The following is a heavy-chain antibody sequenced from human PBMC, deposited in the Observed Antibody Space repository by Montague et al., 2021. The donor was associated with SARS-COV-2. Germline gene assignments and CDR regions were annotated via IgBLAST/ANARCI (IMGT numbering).Heavy chain of an antibody. J-gene: IGHJ4*02. CDR2: VHYTGST. V-gene: IGHV4-59*01. Sequence: SETLSLTCEVSGGSIRSYYWSWIRQSPGKGLEWIGYVHYTGSTKYNPPLKPRVTLSLDTPKNHFSLRLNSVTAADTAVYYCARAQNICFIANCVNYFDLWGLGALVSVSS. CDR3: ARAQNICFIANCVNYFDL. CDR1: GGSIRSYY. D-gene: IGHD1-1*01.